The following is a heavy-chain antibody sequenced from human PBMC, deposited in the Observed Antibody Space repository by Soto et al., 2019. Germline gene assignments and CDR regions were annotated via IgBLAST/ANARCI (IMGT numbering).Heavy chain of an antibody. V-gene: IGHV3-21*01. Sequence: GGSLRLSCAASGFTFSTYSMNWVRQAPGKGLEWVSSISSSSSYIYYADSVKGRFTISRDNAKNSLYLQMNSLRAEDTAVYYCARDKSSGYYSYDAFDIWGQGTMVTVSS. CDR1: GFTFSTYS. CDR3: ARDKSSGYYSYDAFDI. CDR2: ISSSSSYI. J-gene: IGHJ3*02. D-gene: IGHD3-22*01.